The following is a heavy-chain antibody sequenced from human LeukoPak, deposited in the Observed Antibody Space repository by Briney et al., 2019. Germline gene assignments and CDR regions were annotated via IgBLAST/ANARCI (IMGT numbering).Heavy chain of an antibody. J-gene: IGHJ5*02. CDR2: INHSGST. D-gene: IGHD1-7*01. CDR3: ASVGLKWNYEGFDP. V-gene: IGHV4-34*01. CDR1: GGSFSGYY. Sequence: SETLSLTCAVYGGSFSGYYWSWIRQPPGKGQEWIGEINHSGSTNYNPSLKSRVTISVDTSKNQFSLKLSSVTAADTAVYYCASVGLKWNYEGFDPWGQGTLVTVSS.